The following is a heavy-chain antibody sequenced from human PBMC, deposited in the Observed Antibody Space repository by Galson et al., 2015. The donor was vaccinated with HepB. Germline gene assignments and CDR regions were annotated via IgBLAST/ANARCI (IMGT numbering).Heavy chain of an antibody. J-gene: IGHJ5*02. V-gene: IGHV1-69*13. Sequence: SVKVSCKASGGTFSKHPISWVRQAPGQGLEWMGEIIPFRGTINYAQKFQDRVTITADESTSTAYMELNSLRSEDTAIYYCARGVVPATSANWFDPWGQGTLVTVSS. CDR2: IIPFRGTI. CDR3: ARGVVPATSANWFDP. D-gene: IGHD2-2*01. CDR1: GGTFSKHP.